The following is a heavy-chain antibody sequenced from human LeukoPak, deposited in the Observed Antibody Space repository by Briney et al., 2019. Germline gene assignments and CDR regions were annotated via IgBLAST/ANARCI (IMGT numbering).Heavy chain of an antibody. V-gene: IGHV1-69*04. Sequence: ASVGVSCKASGGTFSSYAISWVRQAPGQGLEWMGRIIPILGIANYAQKFQGRVTITADKSTSTAYMELSRLRSEDTAVYYCARWYCSGGSCYPLASAEYFQHWGQGTLVTVSS. CDR2: IIPILGIA. D-gene: IGHD2-15*01. CDR3: ARWYCSGGSCYPLASAEYFQH. CDR1: GGTFSSYA. J-gene: IGHJ1*01.